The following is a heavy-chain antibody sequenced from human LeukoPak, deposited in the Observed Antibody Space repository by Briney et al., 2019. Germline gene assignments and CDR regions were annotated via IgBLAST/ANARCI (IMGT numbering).Heavy chain of an antibody. CDR3: TRDPSNSGSYSRLDY. D-gene: IGHD1-26*01. V-gene: IGHV3-30*04. CDR2: ISYDGSNE. J-gene: IGHJ4*02. Sequence: GGSLRLSCAASGFTFSSCVMHWVRQAPGKGLEWVAIISYDGSNEYYADSVKGRFTISRDNSKNSLYLQMNSLRAEDTALYYCTRDPSNSGSYSRLDYWGQGTLVTVSS. CDR1: GFTFSSCV.